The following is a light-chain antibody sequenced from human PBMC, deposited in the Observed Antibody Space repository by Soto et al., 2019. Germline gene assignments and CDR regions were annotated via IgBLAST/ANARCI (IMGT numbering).Light chain of an antibody. Sequence: QSVLTQPASVSGSPGQSITISCTGTSSDVGGYNYVSWYQQHPGKAPKLMIYDVSNRPSGVSNRFSGSKSGNTASLTISGLQAEEEADYYGSSYTSSSTGVLGTGTKVTVL. CDR2: DVS. CDR1: SSDVGGYNY. J-gene: IGLJ1*01. CDR3: SSYTSSSTGV. V-gene: IGLV2-14*01.